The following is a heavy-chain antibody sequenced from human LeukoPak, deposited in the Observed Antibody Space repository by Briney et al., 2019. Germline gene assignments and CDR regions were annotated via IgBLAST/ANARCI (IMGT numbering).Heavy chain of an antibody. CDR3: TTGIQVVAATKLFDY. V-gene: IGHV3-15*01. J-gene: IGHJ4*02. CDR1: VFTFSNAW. D-gene: IGHD2-15*01. CDR2: IKSKTDGETT. Sequence: GGSLRLSCAASVFTFSNAWMSWVRQAPGEGLEWVGRIKSKTDGETTGYAAPVKGRFTISRDDSKNTLYLQMNSLKTEDTAVYYCTTGIQVVAATKLFDYWGQGTLVTVSS.